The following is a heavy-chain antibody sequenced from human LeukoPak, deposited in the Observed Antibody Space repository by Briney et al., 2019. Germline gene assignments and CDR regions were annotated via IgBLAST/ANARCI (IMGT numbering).Heavy chain of an antibody. CDR3: GTAPTDYCSSTSCYIYYYYMDV. J-gene: IGHJ6*03. V-gene: IGHV4-59*01. Sequence: PSETLSLTCTVSGGSISSYYWSWIRQPPGKGLEWIGYIYYSGSTNYNPSLKSRVTISVDTSKNQFSLKLTSVTAAATAWYYCGTAPTDYCSSTSCYIYYYYMDVWGKGTTVTVSS. CDR1: GGSISSYY. D-gene: IGHD2-2*02. CDR2: IYYSGST.